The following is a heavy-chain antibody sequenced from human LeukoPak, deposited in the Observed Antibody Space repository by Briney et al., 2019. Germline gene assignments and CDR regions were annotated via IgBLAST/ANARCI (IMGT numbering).Heavy chain of an antibody. CDR1: GGSISSSY. Sequence: PETLSLTCTVSGGSISSSYWSWIRQPPGKGLEWIGYISYSGSTSYNPSLKSRVTISVDTSKNQFSLNLSSVTAADTAMYYCARDSSNWRQYDCWGQGTLVTVSS. J-gene: IGHJ4*02. CDR2: ISYSGST. D-gene: IGHD1-1*01. V-gene: IGHV4-59*12. CDR3: ARDSSNWRQYDC.